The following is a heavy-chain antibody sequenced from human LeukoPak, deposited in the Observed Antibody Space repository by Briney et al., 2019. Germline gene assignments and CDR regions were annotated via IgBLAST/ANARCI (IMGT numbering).Heavy chain of an antibody. V-gene: IGHV3-64D*06. CDR2: ISSNGDNT. J-gene: IGHJ4*02. Sequence: RGSLRLSCSVSGFTFSTYVMHWVRQAPGKGLEYVSAISSNGDNTYYADSVKGRFTISRDNSKNTLYLQMSSLRPDDTAVYFCVRGTGYWGQGTLVTVSS. CDR1: GFTFSTYV. CDR3: VRGTGY.